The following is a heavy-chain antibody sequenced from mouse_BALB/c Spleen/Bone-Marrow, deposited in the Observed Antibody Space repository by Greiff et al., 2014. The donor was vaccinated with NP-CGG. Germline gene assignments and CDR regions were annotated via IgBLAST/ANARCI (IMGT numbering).Heavy chain of an antibody. D-gene: IGHD3-1*01. V-gene: IGHV1-9*01. CDR1: GYTFSSYW. J-gene: IGHJ3*01. CDR3: ARELGLRLAY. CDR2: ILPGSGST. Sequence: QVQLQQSGAELMKPGASVKISCKTSGYTFSSYWIVWVKQRPGHGLEWIGEILPGSGSTNSNEKFKGKATFTADTSSNTAYMQLSSLTSEDSAVYYCARELGLRLAYWGQGTLVTVSA.